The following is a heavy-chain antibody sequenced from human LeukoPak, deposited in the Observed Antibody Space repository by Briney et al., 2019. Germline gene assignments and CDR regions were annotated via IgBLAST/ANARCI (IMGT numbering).Heavy chain of an antibody. D-gene: IGHD6-13*01. V-gene: IGHV1-3*01. Sequence: ASVKVSCKASGYTFINFAINWGRQAPGQRPEWMGWINAGNSNTKYSQKFQGRVTITRDTSASTAYMELSSLTSEDTAVYYCARGPRAAADDYWGQGTLVTVSS. CDR2: INAGNSNT. J-gene: IGHJ4*02. CDR1: GYTFINFA. CDR3: ARGPRAAADDY.